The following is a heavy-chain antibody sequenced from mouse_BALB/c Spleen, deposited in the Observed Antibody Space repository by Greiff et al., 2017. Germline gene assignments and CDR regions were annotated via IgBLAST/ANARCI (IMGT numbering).Heavy chain of an antibody. V-gene: IGHV5-4*02. J-gene: IGHJ1*01. CDR2: ISDGGSYT. D-gene: IGHD1-1*01. Sequence: EVQLQESGGGLVQPGGSLKLSCAASGFTFSDYYMYWVRQTPEKRLEWVATISDGGSYTYYPDSVKGRFTISRDNAKNNLYLQMSSLKSEDTAMYYCARGGYYGSSYGFDVWGAGTTVTVSS. CDR3: ARGGYYGSSYGFDV. CDR1: GFTFSDYY.